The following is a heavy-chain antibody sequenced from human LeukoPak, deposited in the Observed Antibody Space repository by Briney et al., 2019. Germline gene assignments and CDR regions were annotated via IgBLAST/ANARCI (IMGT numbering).Heavy chain of an antibody. CDR1: GFTFSSYA. CDR3: AKDAIGYCSGGSCYGLSDY. CDR2: ISGSGGST. D-gene: IGHD2-15*01. J-gene: IGHJ4*02. V-gene: IGHV3-23*01. Sequence: PGGSLRLSCAASGFTFSSYAMSWVRQAPGKGLEWVSAISGSGGSTYYADSVKGRSTISRDNSKNTLYLQMNSLRAEDTAVYYCAKDAIGYCSGGSCYGLSDYWGQGTLVTVSS.